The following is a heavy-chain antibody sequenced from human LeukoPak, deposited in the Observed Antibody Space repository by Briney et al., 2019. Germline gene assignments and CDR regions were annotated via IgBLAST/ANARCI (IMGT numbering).Heavy chain of an antibody. Sequence: PGGSLRLSCAASGFTVSSNYMSWVRQAPGKGLEWVSVIYSGGSTYYADSVKGGFTISRDNSKNTLYLQMNSLRAEDTAVYYCARDPDILTGYYNAGYYYYGMDVWGQGTTVTVSS. CDR3: ARDPDILTGYYNAGYYYYGMDV. D-gene: IGHD3-9*01. CDR2: IYSGGST. J-gene: IGHJ6*02. V-gene: IGHV3-66*01. CDR1: GFTVSSNY.